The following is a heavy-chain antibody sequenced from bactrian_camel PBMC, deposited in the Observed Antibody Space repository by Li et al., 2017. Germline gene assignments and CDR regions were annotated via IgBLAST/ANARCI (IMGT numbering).Heavy chain of an antibody. J-gene: IGHJ4*01. CDR3: AKPGGGTWFWEIHY. D-gene: IGHD1*01. V-gene: IGHV3S1*01. CDR2: IYSSGDTL. Sequence: HVQLVESGGGLVQPGGSLRLSCAASGFPFSSTWMYWGRQAPGKGLEWVSTIYSSGDTLYYADSVKGRFTISGDYAKSTLYLQLNSLKTEDTAVYYCAKPGGGTWFWEIHYWGQGTQVTVS. CDR1: GFPFSSTW.